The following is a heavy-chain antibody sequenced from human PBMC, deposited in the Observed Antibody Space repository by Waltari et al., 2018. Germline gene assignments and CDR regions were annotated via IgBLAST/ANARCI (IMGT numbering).Heavy chain of an antibody. Sequence: QVQLQQWGAGLLKPSETLSLTCAVYGGSFSGYYWSWIRQPPGKGLEWIGEINHSGSTNYNPSLKSRVTISVDTSKNQFSLKLSSVTAADTAVYYCARRGVDYDFWSGRPLGYFDYWGQGTLVTVSS. CDR3: ARRGVDYDFWSGRPLGYFDY. D-gene: IGHD3-3*01. J-gene: IGHJ4*02. CDR2: INHSGST. CDR1: GGSFSGYY. V-gene: IGHV4-34*01.